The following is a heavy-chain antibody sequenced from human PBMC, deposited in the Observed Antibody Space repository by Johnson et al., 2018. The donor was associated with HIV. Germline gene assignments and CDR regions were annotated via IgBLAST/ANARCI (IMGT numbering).Heavy chain of an antibody. CDR2: ISYDGSNK. D-gene: IGHD2-15*01. CDR1: GFTFSTYA. Sequence: QVQLVESGGGVVQPGRSLRLSCAASGFTFSTYAMHWVRQAPGKGLEWVAVISYDGSNKYYADSVKGRFTISRDNSKNTLYLQMNSLGAEDTAVYYCATRYYHPYSKEIAAFDIWGQGTMVIVSS. J-gene: IGHJ3*02. CDR3: ATRYYHPYSKEIAAFDI. V-gene: IGHV3-30*04.